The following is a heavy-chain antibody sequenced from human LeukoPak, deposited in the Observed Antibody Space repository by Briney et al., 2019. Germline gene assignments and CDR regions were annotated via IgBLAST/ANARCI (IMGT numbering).Heavy chain of an antibody. CDR1: GFTFDDYA. D-gene: IGHD3-10*01. Sequence: GRSLRLSCAASGFTFDDYAMHWVRQAPGKGLEWVSGISWNSGSIGYADSVKGRFTISRDNAKSSLYLQMNSLRAEDTALYYCAKDIFTMVRGAIDYWGQGTLVTVSS. CDR3: AKDIFTMVRGAIDY. J-gene: IGHJ4*02. V-gene: IGHV3-9*01. CDR2: ISWNSGSI.